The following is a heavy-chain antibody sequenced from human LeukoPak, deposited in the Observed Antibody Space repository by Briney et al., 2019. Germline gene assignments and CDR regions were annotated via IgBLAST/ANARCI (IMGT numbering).Heavy chain of an antibody. CDR3: AKDRFYQPREDFDY. Sequence: PGGSLRLSCAASGVTFNNFAMSWVRQAPGKGLEWVSSTSGAGGSTYYADPVKGRFTISRDNSKNTVYLQMNDLRAEDTAVYFCAKDRFYQPREDFDYWGQGTLVTVSS. V-gene: IGHV3-23*01. J-gene: IGHJ4*02. D-gene: IGHD2-2*01. CDR1: GVTFNNFA. CDR2: TSGAGGST.